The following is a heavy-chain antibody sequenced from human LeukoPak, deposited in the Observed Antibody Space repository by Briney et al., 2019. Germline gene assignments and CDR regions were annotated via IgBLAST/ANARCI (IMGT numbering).Heavy chain of an antibody. CDR1: GYTFTGYY. Sequence: GASVKVSCKASGYTFTGYYMHWGRQAPGQGLEWMGWINPNSGGTNYAQKFQGRVTMTRDTSISTAYMELSRLRSDDTAVYYCARSRTGSGFLFDYWGQGTLVTVSS. D-gene: IGHD3-10*01. V-gene: IGHV1-2*02. CDR2: INPNSGGT. CDR3: ARSRTGSGFLFDY. J-gene: IGHJ4*02.